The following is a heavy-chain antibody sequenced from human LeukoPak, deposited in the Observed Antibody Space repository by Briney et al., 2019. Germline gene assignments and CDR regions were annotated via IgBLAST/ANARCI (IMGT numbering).Heavy chain of an antibody. V-gene: IGHV1-18*01. Sequence: ASVKVSCKASGYTFTSYGIGWVRQAPGQGLEWMGWISAYNGNTNYAQKLQGRVTMTTDTSTSTAYMELRSLRSDDTAVYYCARTSYYDFWSGYYPDFDYWGQGTLVTVSS. D-gene: IGHD3-3*01. CDR1: GYTFTSYG. CDR2: ISAYNGNT. CDR3: ARTSYYDFWSGYYPDFDY. J-gene: IGHJ4*02.